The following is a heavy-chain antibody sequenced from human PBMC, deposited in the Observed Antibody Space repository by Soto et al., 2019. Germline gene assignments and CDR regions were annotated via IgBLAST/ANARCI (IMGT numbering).Heavy chain of an antibody. D-gene: IGHD5-12*01. CDR1: VYSISSGCF. CDR2: MYHDGNT. CDR3: ARESYSGYHSYDY. J-gene: IGHJ4*02. Sequence: SETLSLTCAVSVYSISSGCFWGCIRQPPGKGLEWIANMYHDGNTHYNPSLKSRVTMSVDTSKNQFSLKLNSVTAADTAVYYCARESYSGYHSYDYWGQGILVTVSS. V-gene: IGHV4-38-2*02.